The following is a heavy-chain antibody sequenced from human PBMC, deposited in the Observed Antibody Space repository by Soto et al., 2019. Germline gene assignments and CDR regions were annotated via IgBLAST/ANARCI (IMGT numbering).Heavy chain of an antibody. D-gene: IGHD6-19*01. CDR1: GFTVSSYW. CDR3: IRGGRGWNTVDV. J-gene: IGHJ6*02. CDR2: INIDGSSI. V-gene: IGHV3-74*03. Sequence: EEQLVESGGGLVQPGGSLRLSCTASGFTVSSYWTHWVRQAPGKGLEWVSRINIDGSSITYPDSMKGRFTMSRDNAKKTLYRQMNSLRADDTAVYYCIRGGRGWNTVDVWGQGTTVIVS.